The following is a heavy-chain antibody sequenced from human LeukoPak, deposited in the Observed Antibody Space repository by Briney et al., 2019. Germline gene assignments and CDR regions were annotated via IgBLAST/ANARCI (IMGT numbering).Heavy chain of an antibody. CDR3: ATTFIVGAVGDY. D-gene: IGHD1-26*01. CDR2: MNPNSGNT. J-gene: IGHJ4*02. CDR1: GYTFTSYY. Sequence: ASVKVSCKASGYTFTSYYMHWVRQATGQGLEWMGWMNPNSGNTGYAQKFQGRVTMTRNTSISTAYMELSSLRSEDTAVYYCATTFIVGAVGDYWGQGTLVTVSS. V-gene: IGHV1-8*02.